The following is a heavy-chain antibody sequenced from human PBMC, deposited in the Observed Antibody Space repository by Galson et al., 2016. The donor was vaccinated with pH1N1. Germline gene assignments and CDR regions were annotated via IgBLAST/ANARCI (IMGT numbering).Heavy chain of an antibody. J-gene: IGHJ5*01. CDR1: GFSLNTPGVG. CDR3: THRRDDNSWRYRDWFDS. V-gene: IGHV2-5*02. Sequence: PALVKPTQTLTLTCTFSGFSLNTPGVGVTWVRQSPGKALEWLALITWDDEKVYSPSLKSRLTIMKDTSKQQVVLTMTHMDPVDTATYYCTHRRDDNSWRYRDWFDSWAQGTLVTFSS. CDR2: ITWDDEK. D-gene: IGHD5-12*01.